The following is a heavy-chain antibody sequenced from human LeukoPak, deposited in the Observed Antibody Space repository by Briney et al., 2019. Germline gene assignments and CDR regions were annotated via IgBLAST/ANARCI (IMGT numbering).Heavy chain of an antibody. J-gene: IGHJ4*02. V-gene: IGHV4-59*01. D-gene: IGHD6-13*01. CDR1: GGSISSYY. CDR2: IYYSGST. CDR3: ARVYSSSWYPDH. Sequence: TASETLSLTCTVSGGSISSYYWSWIRQPPGKGLEWIGYIYYSGSTNYNPSLKSRVTTSVDTSKNQFSLKLSSVTAADTAVYYCARVYSSSWYPDHWGQGTLVTVSS.